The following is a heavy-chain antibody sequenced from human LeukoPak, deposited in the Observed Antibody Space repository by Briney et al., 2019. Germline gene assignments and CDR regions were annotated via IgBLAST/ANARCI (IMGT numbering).Heavy chain of an antibody. CDR1: GGSISSGDYY. J-gene: IGHJ4*02. CDR2: IYYSGST. V-gene: IGHV4-30-4*01. Sequence: SQTLSLTCTVSGGSISSGDYYWSWIRQPPGKGLEWIGYIYYSGSTKYNPSLKSRVTISVDTSKNQFSLKLRSVTAADTAVYYSARHGTLSGYPYYFDYWGQGTLVTVSS. D-gene: IGHD3-22*01. CDR3: ARHGTLSGYPYYFDY.